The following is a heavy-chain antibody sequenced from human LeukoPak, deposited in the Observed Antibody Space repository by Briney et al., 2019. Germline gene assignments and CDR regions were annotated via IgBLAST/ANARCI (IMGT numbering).Heavy chain of an antibody. J-gene: IGHJ5*02. V-gene: IGHV4-39*07. D-gene: IGHD1-7*01. CDR1: GGSISSSSYY. CDR2: IFYTGST. Sequence: SETLSLTCTVSGGSISSSSYYWGWIRQPPGKGLEWIGSIFYTGSTYYNPSLKSRVTISVDTSKNQFSLKLSSVTAADTAVYYCARALGELRYNWFDPWGQGTLVTVSS. CDR3: ARALGELRYNWFDP.